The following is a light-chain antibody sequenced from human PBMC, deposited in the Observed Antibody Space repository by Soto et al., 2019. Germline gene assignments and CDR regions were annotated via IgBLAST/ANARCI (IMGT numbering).Light chain of an antibody. CDR1: QGIRND. CDR2: GAS. CDR3: LQDYNSPYT. J-gene: IGKJ2*01. V-gene: IGKV1-6*01. Sequence: AIQMTQSPSSLSASVGDRVTITCRASQGIRNDLGWYQQKPGKAPKLLVYGASSLQSGVPSRFSGSGSGTDFTLTISSLQPEDFATYYCLQDYNSPYTFGQGTKLEIK.